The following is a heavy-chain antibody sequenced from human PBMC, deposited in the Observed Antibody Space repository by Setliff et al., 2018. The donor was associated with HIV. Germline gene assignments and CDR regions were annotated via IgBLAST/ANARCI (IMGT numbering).Heavy chain of an antibody. J-gene: IGHJ4*02. CDR3: ARGPRCTNGVCYYYFDY. CDR2: INPKSGGT. Sequence: ASVKVSCKASGYTFSGYYLHWVRQAPGQGLQWMGRINPKSGGTHYAQKFQGRVTMSRDTSISTFYMQLSRLKYDDTAVYYCARGPRCTNGVCYYYFDYWGQGTLVTVSS. V-gene: IGHV1-2*06. CDR1: GYTFSGYY. D-gene: IGHD2-8*01.